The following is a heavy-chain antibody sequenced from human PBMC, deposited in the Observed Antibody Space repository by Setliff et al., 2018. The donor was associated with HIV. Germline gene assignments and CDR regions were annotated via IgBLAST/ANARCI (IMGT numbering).Heavy chain of an antibody. D-gene: IGHD6-13*01. CDR2: IYSGGST. CDR1: GFSVTTNY. V-gene: IGHV3-53*05. J-gene: IGHJ6*02. Sequence: GGSLRLSCAASGFSVTTNYMIWVRQAPGKGLEWVSVIYSGGSTYYADSVKGRFTISRDNSKNTLFLQMNSLRPEDTAVYYCARDCRVGWVFTYGMDVWGQGTLVTVSS. CDR3: ARDCRVGWVFTYGMDV.